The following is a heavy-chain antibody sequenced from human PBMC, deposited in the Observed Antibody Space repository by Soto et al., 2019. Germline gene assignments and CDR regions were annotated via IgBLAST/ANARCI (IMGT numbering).Heavy chain of an antibody. CDR2: GYYSGSS. Sequence: SETLSLTCTVSVGSISSSRNFWAWIRQSPGKGLEWIGSGYYSGSSYYNPSLKSRVTISVDTSKKHFSLKLNSVTAADTAVYYCARQGGSSSYFDYWGQGTLVTVSS. CDR3: ARQGGSSSYFDY. V-gene: IGHV4-39*01. J-gene: IGHJ4*02. D-gene: IGHD6-13*01. CDR1: VGSISSSRNF.